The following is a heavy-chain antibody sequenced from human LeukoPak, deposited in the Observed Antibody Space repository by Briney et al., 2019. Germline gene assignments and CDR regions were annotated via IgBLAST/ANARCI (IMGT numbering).Heavy chain of an antibody. D-gene: IGHD6-13*01. CDR2: INPNSGGT. Sequence: ASVKVSCTASGYTFTGYYMHWVRQAPGQGLEWMGRINPNSGGTNYAQKFQGRVTMTRDTSISTAYMELSRLRSDDTAVYYCARSHHSSSWYGFSYWGQGTLVTVSS. J-gene: IGHJ4*02. CDR1: GYTFTGYY. V-gene: IGHV1-2*06. CDR3: ARSHHSSSWYGFSY.